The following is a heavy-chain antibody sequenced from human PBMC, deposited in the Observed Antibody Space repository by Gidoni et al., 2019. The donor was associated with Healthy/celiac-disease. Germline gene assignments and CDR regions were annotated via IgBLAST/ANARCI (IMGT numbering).Heavy chain of an antibody. D-gene: IGHD1-26*01. CDR1: GFTFSSYG. Sequence: QVQLVESGGGLVQPGRSLRLSCAASGFTFSSYGMHWVRQAPGKGLEWVAVIWYDGSNKYYADSVKGRFTISRDNSKNTLYLQMNSLRAEDTAVYYCARDASGVPYYYGMDVWGQGTTVTVSS. J-gene: IGHJ6*02. CDR2: IWYDGSNK. V-gene: IGHV3-33*01. CDR3: ARDASGVPYYYGMDV.